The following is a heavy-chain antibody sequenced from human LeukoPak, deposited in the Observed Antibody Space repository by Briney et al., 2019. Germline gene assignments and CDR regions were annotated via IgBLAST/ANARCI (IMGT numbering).Heavy chain of an antibody. CDR1: GGSFSGYY. J-gene: IGHJ4*02. V-gene: IGHV4-34*01. Sequence: SETLSLTCAVYGGSFSGYYWSWIRQPPGKGLEWIGEINHSGSTNYIPSLKSRVTISVDTSKNQFSLKLSSVSAADTAVYYCARRAKFYYGSPTDYWGQGTLVTVSS. CDR2: INHSGST. CDR3: ARRAKFYYGSPTDY. D-gene: IGHD3-10*01.